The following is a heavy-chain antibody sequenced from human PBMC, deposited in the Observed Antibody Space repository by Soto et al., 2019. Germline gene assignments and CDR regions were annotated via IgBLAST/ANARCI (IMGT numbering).Heavy chain of an antibody. V-gene: IGHV3-23*01. Sequence: GGSLRLSCAASGFTFSSYAMSWVRQAPGKGLEWVSAISGSGGSTYYADSVKGRFTISRDNSKNTLYLQMNSLRAEDTAVYYCAKDDQGYDILTGYYYYYYMDVWGKGTTVTVSS. J-gene: IGHJ6*03. CDR2: ISGSGGST. D-gene: IGHD3-9*01. CDR3: AKDDQGYDILTGYYYYYYMDV. CDR1: GFTFSSYA.